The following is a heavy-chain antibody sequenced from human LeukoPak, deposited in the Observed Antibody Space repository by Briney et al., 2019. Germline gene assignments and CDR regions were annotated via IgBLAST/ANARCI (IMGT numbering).Heavy chain of an antibody. V-gene: IGHV4-4*07. Sequence: PSETLSLTCTVSGGSISSYYWSWIRQPAGKGLEWIGRIYTSGSTNYNPSLKSRVTMSVDTSKNQFSLKLSSVTAADTAVYYCARDEGDSSAGYFDYWGQGTLVTVSS. CDR3: ARDEGDSSAGYFDY. J-gene: IGHJ4*02. D-gene: IGHD2-21*02. CDR2: IYTSGST. CDR1: GGSISSYY.